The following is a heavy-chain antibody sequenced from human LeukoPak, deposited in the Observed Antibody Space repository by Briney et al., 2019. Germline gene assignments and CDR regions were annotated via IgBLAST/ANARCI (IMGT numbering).Heavy chain of an antibody. J-gene: IGHJ4*02. Sequence: SETLSLTCTVSGGSISSSSYYWGWIRQPPGKGLEWIGSIYYSGSTYYNPSLKSRVTISVDTSKNQFSLKLSSVTAADTAVYYCAKIAVAGERFDYWGQGTLVTVSS. CDR1: GGSISSSSYY. D-gene: IGHD6-19*01. CDR2: IYYSGST. CDR3: AKIAVAGERFDY. V-gene: IGHV4-39*01.